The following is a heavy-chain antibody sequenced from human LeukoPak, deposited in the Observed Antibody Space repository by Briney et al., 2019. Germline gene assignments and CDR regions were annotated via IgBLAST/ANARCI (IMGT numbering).Heavy chain of an antibody. Sequence: PGGSLRLSCAASGFTVSRHYMSWVRQAPGKGLEWVSILYSPGGTYYADSVKGRFTISRDNSKNTIYLQMNSLRVEDTAVYYWARAPYSADSSATPPAFDISGDGNMVTVSS. V-gene: IGHV3-53*01. D-gene: IGHD3-22*01. CDR2: LYSPGGT. J-gene: IGHJ3*02. CDR3: ARAPYSADSSATPPAFDI. CDR1: GFTVSRHY.